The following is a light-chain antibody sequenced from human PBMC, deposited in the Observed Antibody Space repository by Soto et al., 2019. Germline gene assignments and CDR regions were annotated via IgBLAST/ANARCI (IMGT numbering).Light chain of an antibody. Sequence: DIQMTKSPSSMPASVGDRVTITCRARQGISNYLAWYQQKPAKVPKLLIYAASTLQSVVPSRFSGSRSGTDFTLAISSLEPEDVATYYCQKSNGAPLTFGEGTKVELK. J-gene: IGKJ4*01. CDR3: QKSNGAPLT. V-gene: IGKV1-27*01. CDR1: QGISNY. CDR2: AAS.